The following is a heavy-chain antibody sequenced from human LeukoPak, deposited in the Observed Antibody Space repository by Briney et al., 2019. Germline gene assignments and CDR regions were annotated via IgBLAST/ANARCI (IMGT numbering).Heavy chain of an antibody. D-gene: IGHD3-10*01. Sequence: GGSLRLSCAASGFTFSSYAMNWVRQAPGKGLEWVSHISSGGSTIFYADSVRGRFIISRDNAKNSLSLQMDSLRAEDTAVYYCARDRGSTSMVRGINHYWGQGTPVTVSS. CDR1: GFTFSSYA. CDR3: ARDRGSTSMVRGINHY. CDR2: ISSGGSTI. J-gene: IGHJ4*02. V-gene: IGHV3-48*03.